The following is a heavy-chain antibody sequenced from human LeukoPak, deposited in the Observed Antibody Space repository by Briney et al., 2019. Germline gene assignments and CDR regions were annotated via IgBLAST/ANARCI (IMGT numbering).Heavy chain of an antibody. J-gene: IGHJ6*02. D-gene: IGHD4-23*01. Sequence: ASVKVSCKASGYTFTSYDINWVRQATGQGLEWMGWMNPNSGITGYAQKFQGRVTMTRNTSISTAYMELSSLRSEDTAVYYCARGISLRWPQQAKRPRIYYYGMDVWGQGTTVTVSS. CDR1: GYTFTSYD. CDR2: MNPNSGIT. CDR3: ARGISLRWPQQAKRPRIYYYGMDV. V-gene: IGHV1-8*01.